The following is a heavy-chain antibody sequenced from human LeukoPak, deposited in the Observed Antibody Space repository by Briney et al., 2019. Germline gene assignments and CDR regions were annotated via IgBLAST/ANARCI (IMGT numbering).Heavy chain of an antibody. CDR2: ISGSGGNT. CDR3: AKEGVTALRWFDP. V-gene: IGHV3-23*01. CDR1: GFTFSSYA. D-gene: IGHD2-21*02. Sequence: GGSLRLSCAASGFTFSSYAMNWVRQAPGKGLEWVSEISGSGGNTYYADSMKGRFTISRDNSKNTLYLQMNSLRAEDTAVYYCAKEGVTALRWFDPWGQGTLVTVSS. J-gene: IGHJ5*02.